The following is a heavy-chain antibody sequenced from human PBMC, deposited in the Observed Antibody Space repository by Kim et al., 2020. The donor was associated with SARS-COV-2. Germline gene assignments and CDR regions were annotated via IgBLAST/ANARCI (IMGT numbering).Heavy chain of an antibody. CDR1: GYTLTELS. CDR3: ATDLFLYGSGSYSGY. CDR2: FDPEDGET. D-gene: IGHD3-10*01. Sequence: VSVKVSCKVSGYTLTELSMHWVRQAPGKGLEWMGGFDPEDGETIYAQKFQGRVTMTEDTSTDTAYMELSSLRSEDTAVYYCATDLFLYGSGSYSGYWGQGTLVTVSS. V-gene: IGHV1-24*01. J-gene: IGHJ4*02.